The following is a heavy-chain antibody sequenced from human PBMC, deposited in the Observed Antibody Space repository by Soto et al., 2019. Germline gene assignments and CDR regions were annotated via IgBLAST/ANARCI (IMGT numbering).Heavy chain of an antibody. Sequence: PSETLSLTCTVTGGSIGSSDWWSWVRQPPGKGLEWIGEIYHSGSTNYNPSLKSRVTISVDKSKNQFSLKLSSVTAADTAVYYCARRCSSGSCYAMRAFDIWGQGTMVTVSS. J-gene: IGHJ3*02. CDR3: ARRCSSGSCYAMRAFDI. CDR2: IYHSGST. CDR1: GGSIGSSDW. D-gene: IGHD2-15*01. V-gene: IGHV4-4*02.